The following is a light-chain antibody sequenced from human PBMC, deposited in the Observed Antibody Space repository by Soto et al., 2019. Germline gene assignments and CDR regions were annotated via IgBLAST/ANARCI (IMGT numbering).Light chain of an antibody. V-gene: IGLV2-11*01. J-gene: IGLJ2*01. CDR3: CSYAGSYTFVL. Sequence: QSALTQPRSVSGSPGQSVTISCTGTSSDVGGYNHVSWYQQHPDKAPQLMIYDVSKRPSGVSDRFSGSKSGNTASLTISGLQAGDEADYYCCSYAGSYTFVLFGGGTELTVL. CDR2: DVS. CDR1: SSDVGGYNH.